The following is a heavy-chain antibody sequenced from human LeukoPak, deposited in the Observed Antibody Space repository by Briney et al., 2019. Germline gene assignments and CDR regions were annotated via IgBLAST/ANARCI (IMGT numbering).Heavy chain of an antibody. J-gene: IGHJ4*02. Sequence: GGSLRLSCAVSGITLSNYGMSWVRQASGKGLEWVAGISDRGSRTNYADSVKGRFTISTDHPKNTLYLQMNSLRAEDTAVYFCAKRGVVIRVILVGFHKEAYYFDSWGQGALVTVSS. CDR3: AKRGVVIRVILVGFHKEAYYFDS. D-gene: IGHD3-22*01. V-gene: IGHV3-23*01. CDR2: ISDRGSRT. CDR1: GITLSNYG.